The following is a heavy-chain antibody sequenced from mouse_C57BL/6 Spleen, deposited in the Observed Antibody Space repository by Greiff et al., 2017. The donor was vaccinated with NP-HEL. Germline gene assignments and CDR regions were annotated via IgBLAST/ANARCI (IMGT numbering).Heavy chain of an antibody. D-gene: IGHD2-2*01. CDR3: ARPPYGYDGAWFAY. Sequence: EVHLVESGGDLVKPGGSLKLSCAASGLTFSSYGMSWVRQTPDKRLEWVATISSGGSYTYYPDSVKGRFTISRDNAKNTLYLQMSSLKSEDTAMYYCARPPYGYDGAWFAYWGQGTLVTVSA. CDR1: GLTFSSYG. V-gene: IGHV5-6*01. CDR2: ISSGGSYT. J-gene: IGHJ3*01.